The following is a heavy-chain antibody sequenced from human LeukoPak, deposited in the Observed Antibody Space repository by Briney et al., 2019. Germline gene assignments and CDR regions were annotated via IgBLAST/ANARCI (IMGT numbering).Heavy chain of an antibody. Sequence: SGTLSLTCTVSGGSISSGSYYWSWIRQPAGKGLEWIGRIYTSGSTNYNPSLKSRVTISVDTSKNQFSLKLSSVTAADTAVYYCARYSRYIAAEDYWGQGTLVTVSS. CDR3: ARYSRYIAAEDY. CDR1: GGSISSGSYY. CDR2: IYTSGST. D-gene: IGHD6-13*01. J-gene: IGHJ4*02. V-gene: IGHV4-61*02.